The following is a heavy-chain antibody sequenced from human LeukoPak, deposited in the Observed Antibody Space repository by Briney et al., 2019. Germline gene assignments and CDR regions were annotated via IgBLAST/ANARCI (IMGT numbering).Heavy chain of an antibody. Sequence: KASETLSLTCTVSGGSISTYYWSWIRQPAGKRLEWIGRMYSNGSTNYNPSLKSRVTTSIDTSKNQLSLNLKSVTAADTAVYYCARDRDVDDFDSWGHGTLVTVSS. D-gene: IGHD2-15*01. J-gene: IGHJ4*01. CDR1: GGSISTYY. CDR3: ARDRDVDDFDS. V-gene: IGHV4-4*07. CDR2: MYSNGST.